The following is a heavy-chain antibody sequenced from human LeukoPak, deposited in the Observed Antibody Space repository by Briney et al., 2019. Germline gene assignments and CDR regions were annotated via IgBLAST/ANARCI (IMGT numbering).Heavy chain of an antibody. CDR1: GFTFSSYG. Sequence: GRSLRLSCAASGFTFSSYGMHWVRQAPGKGLEWVAVIWYDGSNKYYADSVKGRFTISRDNSKNTLYLQMNSLRAEDTAVYYCARGYCSSTSCYPRYPPRWYYYHYGMDVWGQGTTVTVSS. D-gene: IGHD2-2*03. J-gene: IGHJ6*02. CDR2: IWYDGSNK. V-gene: IGHV3-33*01. CDR3: ARGYCSSTSCYPRYPPRWYYYHYGMDV.